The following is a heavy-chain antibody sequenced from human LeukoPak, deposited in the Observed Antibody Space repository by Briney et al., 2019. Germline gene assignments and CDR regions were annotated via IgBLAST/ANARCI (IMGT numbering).Heavy chain of an antibody. V-gene: IGHV1-2*06. CDR1: GYTFTGYY. J-gene: IGHJ4*02. CDR2: INPNSGGT. CDR3: ARACSGIRMTVTYDY. D-gene: IGHD4-17*01. Sequence: ASVKVSCKASGYTFTGYYMHWVRQAPGQGLEWMGRINPNSGGTNYAQKFQGRVTMTRDTSISTDYMELSRLRSDDTAVYYCARACSGIRMTVTYDYWGQGTLVTVSP.